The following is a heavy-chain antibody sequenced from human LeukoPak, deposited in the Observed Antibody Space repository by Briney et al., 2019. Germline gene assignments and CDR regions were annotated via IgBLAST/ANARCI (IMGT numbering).Heavy chain of an antibody. Sequence: GGSLRLSCAASGFTFSSYSMNWVRQAPGKGLEWISSISSSSSYIYYADSVKGRFTISRDKSKNTVYLQMNSLRADDTAVYYCAKEAEVVAAKSHFDYWGQGTLVTVSS. D-gene: IGHD2-15*01. J-gene: IGHJ4*02. CDR3: AKEAEVVAAKSHFDY. V-gene: IGHV3-21*04. CDR2: ISSSSSYI. CDR1: GFTFSSYS.